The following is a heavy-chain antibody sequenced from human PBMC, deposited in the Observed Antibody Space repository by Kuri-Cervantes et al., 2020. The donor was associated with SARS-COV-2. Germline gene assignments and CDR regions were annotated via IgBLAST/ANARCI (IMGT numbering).Heavy chain of an antibody. CDR1: GYTFTGYY. V-gene: IGHV1-2*02. Sequence: ASVKVSCKASGYTFTGYYMHWVRQAPGQGLEWMGWINPNSGGTNYAQKFQGRVTMTRDTSISTAYMELGRLRSDDTAVYYCARVGPLRYSSSWEHDYWGQGTLVTVSS. J-gene: IGHJ4*02. D-gene: IGHD6-13*01. CDR3: ARVGPLRYSSSWEHDY. CDR2: INPNSGGT.